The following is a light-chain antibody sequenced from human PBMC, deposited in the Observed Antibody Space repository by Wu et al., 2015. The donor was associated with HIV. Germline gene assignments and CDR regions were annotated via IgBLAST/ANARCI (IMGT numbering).Light chain of an antibody. Sequence: DIQMTQSPSTLSASVGERVTITCRASQSISSWLAWYQQKPGKAPKLLIYKASTLESGVPSRFSGSGSGTEFTLTISSLQSDDFATYCCQHFKSYHYTFGQGTKLEIK. J-gene: IGKJ2*01. CDR1: QSISSW. V-gene: IGKV1-5*03. CDR3: QHFKSYHYT. CDR2: KAS.